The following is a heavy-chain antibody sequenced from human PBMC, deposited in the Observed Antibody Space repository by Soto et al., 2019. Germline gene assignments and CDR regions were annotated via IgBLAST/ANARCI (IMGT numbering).Heavy chain of an antibody. Sequence: SETLSLTCTVSGSSINSSGYYWGWIRQPPGKGLEWIGTMFYGVSTYYNPSLKSRVTVSVDTSKNQFSLNLRSVTAADTAVYYCARLPSRHLVDYWGQGTLVT. J-gene: IGHJ4*02. CDR3: ARLPSRHLVDY. V-gene: IGHV4-39*01. CDR2: MFYGVST. CDR1: GSSINSSGYY. D-gene: IGHD3-3*02.